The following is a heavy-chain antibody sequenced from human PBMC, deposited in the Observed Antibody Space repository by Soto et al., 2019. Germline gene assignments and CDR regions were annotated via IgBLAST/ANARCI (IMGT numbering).Heavy chain of an antibody. J-gene: IGHJ4*02. CDR2: IRSQANNFAT. V-gene: IGHV3-73*02. CDR3: TRPDCGGNSGNGDH. Sequence: EMQLVESGGGLVQPGGSLKLSCTVSGFTLSGSAIHWVRQAPGKGLEWVGRIRSQANNFATEYGASVQGRFTISRDDSKNTAYLQRDSLKPEDTAVYFCTRPDCGGNSGNGDHWGQGTLVTVSS. D-gene: IGHD2-21*02. CDR1: GFTLSGSA.